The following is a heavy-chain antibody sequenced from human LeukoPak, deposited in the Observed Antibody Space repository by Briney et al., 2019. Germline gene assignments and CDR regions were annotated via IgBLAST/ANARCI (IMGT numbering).Heavy chain of an antibody. J-gene: IGHJ4*02. CDR1: GGSISTYY. V-gene: IGHV4-59*01. D-gene: IGHD6-13*01. Sequence: SETLSLTCTVSGGSISTYYWSWIRQPPGKGLEWIGYIYYSGNTDYNPSLKSRVTILLETSKNHFSLKLSSVTAADTAVYYCARDRGIAAGGTFDYWGQGTLVTVSS. CDR2: IYYSGNT. CDR3: ARDRGIAAGGTFDY.